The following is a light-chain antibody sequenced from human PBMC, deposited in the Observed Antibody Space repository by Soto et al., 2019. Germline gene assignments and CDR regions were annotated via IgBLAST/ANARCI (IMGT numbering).Light chain of an antibody. Sequence: EIVLTQSPGTLSLSPGERASLSCRASQSVSSNSLAWYQQKPGQAPRLLIYGASSRATGIPDRFSGSGSGCGTDFTLTISRLEPEDFAVYYCQQYISSPWTFGQGTTVEIK. CDR3: QQYISSPWT. J-gene: IGKJ1*01. CDR1: QSVSSNS. V-gene: IGKV3-20*01. CDR2: GAS.